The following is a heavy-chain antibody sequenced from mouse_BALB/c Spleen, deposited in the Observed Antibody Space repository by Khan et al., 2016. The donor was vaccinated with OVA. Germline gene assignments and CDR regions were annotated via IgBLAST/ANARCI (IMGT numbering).Heavy chain of an antibody. D-gene: IGHD1-1*01. CDR2: IYPGSGST. V-gene: IGHV1-77*01. J-gene: IGHJ2*01. CDR3: ARSGYGSLAY. CDR1: GYTFTDYI. Sequence: QVQLKESGPVLVKPGASVKMSCKASGYTFTDYIINWVRQRTGQGLEWIGQIYPGSGSTYYNEKFKGKATLTADKSSNTAYMQLGSLTSEDSAVYFCARSGYGSLAYWGQGTTLTVSS.